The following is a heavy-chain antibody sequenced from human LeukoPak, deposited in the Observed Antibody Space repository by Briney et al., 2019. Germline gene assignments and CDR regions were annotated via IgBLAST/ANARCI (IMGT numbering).Heavy chain of an antibody. CDR2: MNPNSGNR. CDR3: ARVVGAIDY. CDR1: GDTCTSYY. J-gene: IGHJ4*02. Sequence: ASVKVFCKASGDTCTSYYMNWGRQATGGGREWMGWMNPNSGNRGYAQKFQGRVTMTRDTSISTAYMELSSLRSEDTAVYYCARVVGAIDYWGQGTLVTVSS. V-gene: IGHV1-8*01. D-gene: IGHD1-26*01.